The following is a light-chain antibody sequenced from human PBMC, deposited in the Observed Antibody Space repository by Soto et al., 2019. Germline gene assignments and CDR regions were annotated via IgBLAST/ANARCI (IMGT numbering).Light chain of an antibody. V-gene: IGKV3-20*01. J-gene: IGKJ3*01. Sequence: EIVLTQAPGTLSLSPGERDTLSCRASQSVSSSYLAWYQQKPGQAPRLLIYGASSRATGIPDRFSGSGSGTDFTLTISRLEPEDFAVYYCQQYGSSHFTFGPGTKVDIK. CDR1: QSVSSSY. CDR2: GAS. CDR3: QQYGSSHFT.